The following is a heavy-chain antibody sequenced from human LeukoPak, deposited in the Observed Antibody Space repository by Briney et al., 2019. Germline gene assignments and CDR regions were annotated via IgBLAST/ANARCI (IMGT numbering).Heavy chain of an antibody. CDR2: IYYSGST. J-gene: IGHJ5*01. Sequence: PSETLSLTCTVSGGSISSSSYYWGWIRQPPGKGLEWIGSIYYSGSTYYNPSLKSRVTISVDTSKNQFSLKLSSVTAADTAVYYCARAALNDYVPNWFDPWGQGTTVTVSS. CDR1: GGSISSSSYY. D-gene: IGHD3-16*01. CDR3: ARAALNDYVPNWFDP. V-gene: IGHV4-39*07.